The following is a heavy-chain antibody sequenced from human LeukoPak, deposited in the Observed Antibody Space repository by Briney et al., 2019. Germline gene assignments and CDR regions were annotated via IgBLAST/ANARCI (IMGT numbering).Heavy chain of an antibody. CDR2: ISSSGSTI. V-gene: IGHV3-48*03. CDR1: GLTFSSYE. D-gene: IGHD3-16*01. J-gene: IGHJ3*02. Sequence: GGSLRLSCAASGLTFSSYEMNWVRQAPGKGLEWVSYISSSGSTIYYADSVKGRFTISRDNAKNSLYLQMNSLRAEDAAVYYCARDFQGEVDAFDIWGQGTMVTVSS. CDR3: ARDFQGEVDAFDI.